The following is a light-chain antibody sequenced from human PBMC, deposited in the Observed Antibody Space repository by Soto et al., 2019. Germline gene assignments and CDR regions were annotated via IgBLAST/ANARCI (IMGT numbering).Light chain of an antibody. CDR2: DVS. CDR3: SSYTSSSTYV. CDR1: TSDIGSYNY. V-gene: IGLV2-14*01. J-gene: IGLJ1*01. Sequence: QSALTQPASVSGSPGQSITITCTGSTSDIGSYNYVSWYPQDPCKAPKLIIYDVSYRPSGVSNRFFGSKSGNTASLTISALQAEYEADYYCSSYTSSSTYVFGTGTKVTVL.